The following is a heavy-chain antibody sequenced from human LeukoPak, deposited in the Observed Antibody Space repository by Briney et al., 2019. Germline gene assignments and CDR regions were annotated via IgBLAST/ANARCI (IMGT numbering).Heavy chain of an antibody. CDR3: AKSFEIVAAAGTNNWFDP. D-gene: IGHD6-13*01. V-gene: IGHV1-69*11. J-gene: IGHJ5*02. CDR1: GGTFSSYA. CDR2: IIPILGTA. Sequence: SVKVSCKASGGTFSSYAISWVRQAPGQGLEWMGRIIPILGTANYAQKFQGRVTITTDESTSTAYMELSSLRSEDTAVYYCAKSFEIVAAAGTNNWFDPWGQGTLVTVSS.